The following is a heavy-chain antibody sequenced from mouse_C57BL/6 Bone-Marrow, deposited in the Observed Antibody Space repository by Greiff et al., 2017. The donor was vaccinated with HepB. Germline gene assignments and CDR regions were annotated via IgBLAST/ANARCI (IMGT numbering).Heavy chain of an antibody. D-gene: IGHD2-1*01. V-gene: IGHV5-16*01. CDR3: ATQIYYGNYDWYFGV. CDR1: GFTFSDYY. J-gene: IGHJ1*03. CDR2: INYDGSST. Sequence: EVHLVESEGGLVQPGSSMKLSCTASGFTFSDYYMAWVRQVPEKGLEWVANINYDGSSTYYLDSLKSRFIISRDNAKNILYLQMSSLKSEDTATYYCATQIYYGNYDWYFGVWGTGTTVTVSS.